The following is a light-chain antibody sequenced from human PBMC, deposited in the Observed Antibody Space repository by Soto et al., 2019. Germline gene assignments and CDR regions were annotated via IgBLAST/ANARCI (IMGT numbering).Light chain of an antibody. CDR3: CSYTTSNTRQIV. Sequence: QSSLTQPASLSGSPGQSITISCTGTSRDVGGYNYVSWYQQHPGKAPKFMIYDVSNRPSGVSNRFSGSKSGNTASLTISGLQAEDEADYYCCSYTTSNTRQIVFGTGTKVTVL. CDR2: DVS. CDR1: SRDVGGYNY. J-gene: IGLJ1*01. V-gene: IGLV2-14*01.